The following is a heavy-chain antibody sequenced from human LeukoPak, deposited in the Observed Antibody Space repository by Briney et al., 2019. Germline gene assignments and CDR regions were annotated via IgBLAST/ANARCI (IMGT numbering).Heavy chain of an antibody. D-gene: IGHD4-17*01. J-gene: IGHJ6*04. Sequence: GGSLRLSRAVSAFTFSSYAMNWVRQAPGKGLGWVSTISTSGGNTHYADSVKGRFTIPRDNSKNTLYLRMDSLRAEDAAVYYCAKAENPIPYGAYGMDGWGKGTTVTVSS. CDR3: AKAENPIPYGAYGMDG. CDR2: ISTSGGNT. CDR1: AFTFSSYA. V-gene: IGHV3-23*01.